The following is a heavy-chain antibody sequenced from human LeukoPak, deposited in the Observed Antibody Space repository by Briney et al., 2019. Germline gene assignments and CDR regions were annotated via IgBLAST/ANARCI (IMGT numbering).Heavy chain of an antibody. CDR1: GGSISSYY. CDR3: ARQDEGPGAFDH. D-gene: IGHD7-27*01. CDR2: IYTSGST. Sequence: SETLSLTCTVSGGSISSYYWSWIRQPPGKGLEWIGYIYTSGSTNYNPSLKSRVTISVDTSKNQFSLKLSSVTAADTAVYYCARQDEGPGAFDHWGQGTLVTVSS. J-gene: IGHJ4*02. V-gene: IGHV4-4*09.